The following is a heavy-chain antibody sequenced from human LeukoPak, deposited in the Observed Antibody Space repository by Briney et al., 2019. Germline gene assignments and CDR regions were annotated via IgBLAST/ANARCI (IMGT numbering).Heavy chain of an antibody. V-gene: IGHV3-7*01. J-gene: IGHJ4*02. D-gene: IGHD4-17*01. CDR3: ARDSPTYGDYGRAGY. CDR1: GFTFSNYW. CDR2: IKQDGSEK. Sequence: GGSLRLSCAASGFTFSNYWMSWVRQAPGKGLEWVANIKQDGSEKYYVDSVKGRFTISRDNAKNSLYLQMNSLRAEDTAVYYCARDSPTYGDYGRAGYWGQGTLVTVSS.